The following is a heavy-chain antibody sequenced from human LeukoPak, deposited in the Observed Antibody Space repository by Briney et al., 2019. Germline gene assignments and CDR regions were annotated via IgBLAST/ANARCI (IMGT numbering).Heavy chain of an antibody. CDR1: GGSFSGYY. CDR3: ARPTTYGSGSYSTFDI. CDR2: INHSGST. J-gene: IGHJ3*02. V-gene: IGHV4-34*01. D-gene: IGHD3-10*01. Sequence: SQTLSLTCAVYGGSFSGYYWSWIRQPPGKGLEWIGEINHSGSTNYNPSLKSRVTISVDTSKNQFSLKLSSVTAADTAVYYCARPTTYGSGSYSTFDIWGQGTMVTVSS.